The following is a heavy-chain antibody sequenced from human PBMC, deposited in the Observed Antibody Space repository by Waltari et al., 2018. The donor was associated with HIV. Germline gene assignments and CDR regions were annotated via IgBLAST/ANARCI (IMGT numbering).Heavy chain of an antibody. J-gene: IGHJ4*02. CDR2: ISWNSGSI. CDR1: GFPFDDLA. V-gene: IGHV3-9*01. Sequence: EVHLVVSGGGLVQPGRYLRLSCAASGFPFDDLAIHWVRQTPGKGLEWVSGISWNSGSIGYADSVKGRFTISRDNAKNSLFLQMNSLRPEDTAFYYCAKGPTLTSPPTYFNYWGQGTLVTVSS. D-gene: IGHD2-2*01. CDR3: AKGPTLTSPPTYFNY.